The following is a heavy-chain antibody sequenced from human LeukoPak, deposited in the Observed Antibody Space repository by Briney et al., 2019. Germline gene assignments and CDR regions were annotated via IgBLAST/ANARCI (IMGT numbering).Heavy chain of an antibody. Sequence: ASVKVSCKASGYTFTSYGISWVRQAPGQGLEWMGWISAYNGSTNYAQKLQGRVTMTTDTSTGTAYMELRSLRSDDTAVYYCAATGYRDYYYGMDVWGQGTTVTVSS. CDR2: ISAYNGST. D-gene: IGHD3-9*01. CDR1: GYTFTSYG. J-gene: IGHJ6*02. V-gene: IGHV1-18*01. CDR3: AATGYRDYYYGMDV.